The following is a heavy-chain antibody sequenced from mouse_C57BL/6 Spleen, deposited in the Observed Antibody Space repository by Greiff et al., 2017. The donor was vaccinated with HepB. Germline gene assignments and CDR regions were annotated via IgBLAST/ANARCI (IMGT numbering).Heavy chain of an antibody. J-gene: IGHJ2*01. V-gene: IGHV5-4*01. D-gene: IGHD2-1*01. CDR2: ISDGGSYT. Sequence: EVQGVEPGGGLVKPGGSLKLSCAASGFTFSSYAMSWVRQTPEKRLEWVATISDGGSYTYYPDNVKGRFTISRDNAKNNLYLQMSHLKSEDTAMYYCARDSNGNYYFDYWGQGTTLTVSS. CDR1: GFTFSSYA. CDR3: ARDSNGNYYFDY.